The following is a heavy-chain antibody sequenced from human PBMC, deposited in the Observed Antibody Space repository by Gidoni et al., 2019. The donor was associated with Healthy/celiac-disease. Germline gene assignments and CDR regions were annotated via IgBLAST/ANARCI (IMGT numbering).Heavy chain of an antibody. CDR1: GGAISSSSYY. J-gene: IGHJ4*02. Sequence: QLQLQESGPGRVKPSETLYLSCTVSGGAISSSSYYWGWIRQPTGTVLEWIGSIYYSGSTYYHPSLKSLVTISVDTSKHQFSLKLSSVTAADTAVYYCARDYCSGWESLDYWGQGTLVTVSS. V-gene: IGHV4-39*07. D-gene: IGHD6-19*01. CDR3: ARDYCSGWESLDY. CDR2: IYYSGST.